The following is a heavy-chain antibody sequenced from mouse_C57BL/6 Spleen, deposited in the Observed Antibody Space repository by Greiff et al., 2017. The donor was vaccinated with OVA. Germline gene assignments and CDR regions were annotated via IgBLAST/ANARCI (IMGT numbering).Heavy chain of an antibody. D-gene: IGHD2-1*01. Sequence: QVQLQQPGAELVRPGSSVKLSCKASGYTFTSYWMDWVKQRPGQGLEWIGNIYPSDSEPHYNQQFKDKATLTVDKSSSTAYMQLSSLTSEDSAVYYCARWGGNYFYAMDYWGQGTSVTVSS. CDR2: IYPSDSEP. V-gene: IGHV1-61*01. CDR1: GYTFTSYW. J-gene: IGHJ4*01. CDR3: ARWGGNYFYAMDY.